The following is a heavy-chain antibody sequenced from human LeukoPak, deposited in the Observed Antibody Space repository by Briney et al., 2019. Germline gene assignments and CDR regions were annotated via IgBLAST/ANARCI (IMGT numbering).Heavy chain of an antibody. V-gene: IGHV1-69*02. CDR1: GATFSSYS. CDR2: IVPILGIA. D-gene: IGHD3-22*01. Sequence: ASVKVSCKASGATFSSYSISWVRQAPGQGLEWMGRIVPILGIANYAQKFQGRVTITADKSTNTAYMELSSLRSEDTAVYYCAPRPRAHYYDSSAPRYDPFDIWGERTLVTLYS. J-gene: IGHJ3*02. CDR3: APRPRAHYYDSSAPRYDPFDI.